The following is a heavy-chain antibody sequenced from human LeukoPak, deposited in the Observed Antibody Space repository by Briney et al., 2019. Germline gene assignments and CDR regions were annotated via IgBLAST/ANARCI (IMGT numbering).Heavy chain of an antibody. CDR3: ARLSGDILTGYQVPMWFDP. D-gene: IGHD3-9*01. J-gene: IGHJ5*02. V-gene: IGHV1-69*01. Sequence: SVKVSCKASGGTFSSYAISWVRQAPGQGLEWMGGIIPIFGTANYAQKFQGRVTITADESTSTAYMELSSLRSEDTAVYYCARLSGDILTGYQVPMWFDPWGQGTLVTVFS. CDR1: GGTFSSYA. CDR2: IIPIFGTA.